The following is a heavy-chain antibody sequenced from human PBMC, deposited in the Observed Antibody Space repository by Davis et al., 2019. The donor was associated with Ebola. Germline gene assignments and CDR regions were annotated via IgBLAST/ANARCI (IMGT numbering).Heavy chain of an antibody. V-gene: IGHV4-39*01. J-gene: IGHJ5*02. CDR2: SYYSGST. Sequence: MPSQTLSPTCPLSAGSIPSSSYYWGWIRQPPGKGLEWLGTSYYSGSTYYNPSLKSRVTISVDTSKNQFSLKLSSVTAADTAVYYCARTSSIAALGWWFDPWGQGTLVTVSS. D-gene: IGHD6-6*01. CDR1: AGSIPSSSYY. CDR3: ARTSSIAALGWWFDP.